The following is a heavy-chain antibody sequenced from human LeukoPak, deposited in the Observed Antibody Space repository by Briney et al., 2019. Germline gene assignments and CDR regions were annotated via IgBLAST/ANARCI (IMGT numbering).Heavy chain of an antibody. CDR3: ARHGYCSGGSCYSGWFDP. D-gene: IGHD2-15*01. CDR2: IYYSGST. V-gene: IGHV4-59*08. CDR1: GGSISSYY. J-gene: IGHJ5*02. Sequence: SETLSLTCTVSGGSISSYYWSWIRQPPGKGLEWIGYIYYSGSTNYNPSLKSRVTTSVDTSKNQFSLKLSSVTAADTAVYYCARHGYCSGGSCYSGWFDPWGQGTLVTVSS.